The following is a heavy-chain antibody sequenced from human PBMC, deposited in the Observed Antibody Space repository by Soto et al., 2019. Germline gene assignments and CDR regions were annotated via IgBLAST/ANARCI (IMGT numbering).Heavy chain of an antibody. J-gene: IGHJ4*02. D-gene: IGHD1-26*01. CDR2: TNQDESEK. CDR1: GFTFRTYW. Sequence: VGSLRLSCAGSGFTFRTYWMSWVRQAPGKGLEWVANTNQDESEKNYVDSVKGRFSISRDNVKNSVDLQMNSLRFEDTAVYYCVRDRGYSTFDYWSQGTLVTVSS. V-gene: IGHV3-7*01. CDR3: VRDRGYSTFDY.